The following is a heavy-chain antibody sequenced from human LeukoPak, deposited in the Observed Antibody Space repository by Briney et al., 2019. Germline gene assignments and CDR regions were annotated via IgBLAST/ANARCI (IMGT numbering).Heavy chain of an antibody. CDR3: ARKTVVVPAAILGWFDP. D-gene: IGHD2-2*01. CDR2: IIPIFGTA. Sequence: VASVKVSCKAAGGTFSSYAISWVRQAPGQGLEWMGGIIPIFGTANYAQKFQGRVTITADEFTSTAYMELSSLRSEDTAVYYCARKTVVVPAAILGWFDPWGQGTLVTVSS. CDR1: GGTFSSYA. V-gene: IGHV1-69*01. J-gene: IGHJ5*02.